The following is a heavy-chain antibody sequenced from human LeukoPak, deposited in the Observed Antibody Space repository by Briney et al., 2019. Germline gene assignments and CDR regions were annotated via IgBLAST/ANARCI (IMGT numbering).Heavy chain of an antibody. CDR2: IYYSGST. Sequence: TSETLSLTCSVSGGSISSSHYYWGWIRQPPGKGLEWIGSIYYSGSTYYNPSLKSRVTISVDTSKNQFSLKLSSVTAADTAVYYCARRLLSRPHFDYWGQGTLVTVSS. J-gene: IGHJ4*02. D-gene: IGHD6-6*01. CDR3: ARRLLSRPHFDY. V-gene: IGHV4-39*01. CDR1: GGSISSSHYY.